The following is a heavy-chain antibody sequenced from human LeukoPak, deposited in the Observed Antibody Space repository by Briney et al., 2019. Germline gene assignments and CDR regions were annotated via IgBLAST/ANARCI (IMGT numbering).Heavy chain of an antibody. Sequence: GASVKVSCKASGYIFTSYGISWVRQAPGQGLEWMGWISAYNGNTNYAQKFQGRVTMTTDTSTSTAYVELRSLRSDDTAAYYCARDMYYYDSSRYSPGDYWGQGTLVTVSS. CDR2: ISAYNGNT. CDR1: GYIFTSYG. CDR3: ARDMYYYDSSRYSPGDY. D-gene: IGHD3-22*01. J-gene: IGHJ4*02. V-gene: IGHV1-18*01.